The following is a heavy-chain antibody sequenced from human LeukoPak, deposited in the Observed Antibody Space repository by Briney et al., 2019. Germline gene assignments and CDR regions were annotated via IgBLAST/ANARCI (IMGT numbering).Heavy chain of an antibody. CDR3: ARDGAYYDFWSGNDVWFDP. Sequence: ASVKVSCKASGYTFTSYDINWVRQATGQGLEWMGWMNPNSGNTGYAQKFQGRVTITRNTFISTAYMELSSLRSEDTAVYYCARDGAYYDFWSGNDVWFDPWGQGTLVTVSS. CDR1: GYTFTSYD. D-gene: IGHD3-3*01. CDR2: MNPNSGNT. J-gene: IGHJ5*02. V-gene: IGHV1-8*03.